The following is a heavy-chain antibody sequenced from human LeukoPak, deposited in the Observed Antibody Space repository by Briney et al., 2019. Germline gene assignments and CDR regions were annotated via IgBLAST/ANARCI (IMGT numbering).Heavy chain of an antibody. Sequence: SETLSLTCTVSGGSISSSSYYWGWIRQPPGKGLEWIGSIYYSGSTYYNPSLKSRVTISVDTSKNQFSLKLSSVTAADTAVYYCAKSYYDILTGYYWDYWGQGTLVTVSS. V-gene: IGHV4-39*01. CDR3: AKSYYDILTGYYWDY. CDR2: IYYSGST. D-gene: IGHD3-9*01. CDR1: GGSISSSSYY. J-gene: IGHJ4*02.